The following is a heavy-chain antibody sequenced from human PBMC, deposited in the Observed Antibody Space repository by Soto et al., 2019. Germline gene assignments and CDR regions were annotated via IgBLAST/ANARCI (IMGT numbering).Heavy chain of an antibody. Sequence: SETPSLTRPFPCWSIRSFYWRWVPQPPGKGLEWIGELYHSGSTNYNPSLKRRVTISVDTSKNQFSLKLSSVTAADTAVYYCASGGGHSSSWYRFTFWGQGTLVTVSS. V-gene: IGHV4-34*01. J-gene: IGHJ4*02. CDR1: CWSIRSFY. CDR3: ASGGGHSSSWYRFTF. D-gene: IGHD6-13*01. CDR2: LYHSGST.